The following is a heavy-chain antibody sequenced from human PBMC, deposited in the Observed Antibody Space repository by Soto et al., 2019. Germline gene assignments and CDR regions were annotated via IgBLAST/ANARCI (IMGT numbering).Heavy chain of an antibody. J-gene: IGHJ6*02. D-gene: IGHD4-17*01. CDR1: GFTFSSCG. Sequence: PGGSLRLSCAASGFTFSSCGMHWVRQAPGKGLEWVAVIWYDGSNKYYADSVKGRFTISRDNSKNTLYLQMNSLRAEDTAVYYCARDANDYDDYYYYGMDVWGQGTTVTVSS. CDR3: ARDANDYDDYYYYGMDV. V-gene: IGHV3-33*01. CDR2: IWYDGSNK.